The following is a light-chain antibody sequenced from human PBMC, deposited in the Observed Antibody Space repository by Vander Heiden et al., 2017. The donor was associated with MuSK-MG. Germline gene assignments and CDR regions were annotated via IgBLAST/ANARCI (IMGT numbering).Light chain of an antibody. CDR3: QQLNNYPIT. V-gene: IGKV1-9*01. J-gene: IGKJ5*01. Sequence: DIRLTQSPSFLSASVGDRVTITCRASQGIGTYLAWYQQKPGKAPKLLIYAASTLQSGVPSRFSGSGSGTEFTLTISSLQPEDFATYYCQQLNNYPITFGQGTRLEIK. CDR2: AAS. CDR1: QGIGTY.